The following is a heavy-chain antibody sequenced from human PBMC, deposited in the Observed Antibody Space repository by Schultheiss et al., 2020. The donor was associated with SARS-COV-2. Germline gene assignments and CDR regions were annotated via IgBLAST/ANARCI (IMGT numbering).Heavy chain of an antibody. Sequence: SVKVSCKASGGTFSSYAISWVRQAPGQGLEWMGGIIPIFGTANYAQKFQGRVTITADESTSTAYMELSSLRSEDTAVYYCASNLYSSGWYGPEMDVWGQGTTVTVSS. V-gene: IGHV1-69*13. CDR3: ASNLYSSGWYGPEMDV. J-gene: IGHJ6*02. D-gene: IGHD6-19*01. CDR2: IIPIFGTA. CDR1: GGTFSSYA.